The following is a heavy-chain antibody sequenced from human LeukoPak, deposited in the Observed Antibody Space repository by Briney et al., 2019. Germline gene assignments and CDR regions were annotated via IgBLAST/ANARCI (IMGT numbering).Heavy chain of an antibody. D-gene: IGHD3-22*01. V-gene: IGHV4-34*01. CDR3: ARGSSGYYSLYYYDY. Sequence: SETLSLTRAVYGGSFSGYYWSWIRQPPGKGLEWIGEINHSGSTNYNPSLKSRVTISVDTSKNQFSLKMSSVTAADTAVDYCARGSSGYYSLYYYDYWGPGNLVTASS. CDR1: GGSFSGYY. CDR2: INHSGST. J-gene: IGHJ4*02.